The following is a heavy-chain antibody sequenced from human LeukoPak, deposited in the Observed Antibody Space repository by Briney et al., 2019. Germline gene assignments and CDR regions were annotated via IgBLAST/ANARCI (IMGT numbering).Heavy chain of an antibody. CDR3: ARGLTFCGGDCYTNFDL. CDR1: GYTFTGYY. V-gene: IGHV1-2*02. J-gene: IGHJ4*02. Sequence: ASVKVSCKASGYTFTGYYMHWVRQAPGQGLEWMGWINPNSGGTNYAQKFQGRVTMTRDTSISTAYMELRSLRSDDMAVYYCARGLTFCGGDCYTNFDLWGQGTLVTVSS. CDR2: INPNSGGT. D-gene: IGHD2-21*02.